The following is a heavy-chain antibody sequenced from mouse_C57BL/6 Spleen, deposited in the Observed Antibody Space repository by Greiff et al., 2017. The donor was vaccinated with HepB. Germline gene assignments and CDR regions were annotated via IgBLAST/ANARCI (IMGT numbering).Heavy chain of an antibody. J-gene: IGHJ2*01. CDR3: ARAEAVTPY. CDR1: GYTFTSYW. D-gene: IGHD2-2*01. V-gene: IGHV1-55*01. CDR2: IYPGSGST. Sequence: VQLQQSGAELVKPGASVKLSCKASGYTFTSYWITWVKQRPGQGLEWIGDIYPGSGSTNYNEKFKCKATLTVDTSSSTAYMQLSSLTSEDSAVYYCARAEAVTPYGGQGTTLTVSS.